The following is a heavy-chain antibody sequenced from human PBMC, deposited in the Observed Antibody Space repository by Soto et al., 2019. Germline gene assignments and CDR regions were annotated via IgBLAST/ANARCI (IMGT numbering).Heavy chain of an antibody. CDR1: GFTFSSYG. CDR3: AKAAAAGNFDY. V-gene: IGHV3-30*18. CDR2: ISYDGSNK. Sequence: QVQLVESGGGVVQPGRSLRLSCAASGFTFSSYGMHWVRQAPGKGLEWVAVISYDGSNKYYADSVKGRFTISRDNSKNTLYLQMSSLRAEDTAVYYCAKAAAAGNFDYWGQGTLVTVSS. D-gene: IGHD6-13*01. J-gene: IGHJ4*02.